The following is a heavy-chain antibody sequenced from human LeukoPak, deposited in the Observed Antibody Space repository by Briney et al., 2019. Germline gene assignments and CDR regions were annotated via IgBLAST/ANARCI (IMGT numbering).Heavy chain of an antibody. Sequence: SETLSLTCTVSGGSISSYYWSWIRQPPGKGLEWIGYIYYSGSTNYNPSLKSRVTISVDTSKNQFSLKLSSVTAADTAVYYYASASTNYGSGSYFYYYYYMDVWGKGTTVTVSS. V-gene: IGHV4-59*01. CDR2: IYYSGST. CDR3: ASASTNYGSGSYFYYYYYMDV. D-gene: IGHD3-10*01. CDR1: GGSISSYY. J-gene: IGHJ6*03.